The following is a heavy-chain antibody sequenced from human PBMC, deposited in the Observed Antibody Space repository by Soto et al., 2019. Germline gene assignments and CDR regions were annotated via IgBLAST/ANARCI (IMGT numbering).Heavy chain of an antibody. V-gene: IGHV1-45*02. D-gene: IGHD6-13*01. Sequence: GASVKVSCKASGYTFTYRYLHWVRQAPGQALEWMGWITPFNGNTNYAQKFQDRVTITRDRSMSTAYMELSSLRSEDTAMYYCAIAAAGMSSRFDPWGQGTLVTVSS. CDR2: ITPFNGNT. CDR3: AIAAAGMSSRFDP. CDR1: GYTFTYRY. J-gene: IGHJ5*02.